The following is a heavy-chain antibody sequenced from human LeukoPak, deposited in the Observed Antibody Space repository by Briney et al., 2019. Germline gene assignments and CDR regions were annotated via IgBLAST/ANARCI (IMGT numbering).Heavy chain of an antibody. CDR2: ISSSSSYI. D-gene: IGHD3-9*01. V-gene: IGHV3-21*01. CDR1: GFTFSSYS. CDR3: ARGYYDILTGYYFEYFQH. Sequence: GGPLRLSCAASGFTFSSYSMNWVRQAPGKELEWFSSISSSSSYIYYADSVKGRFTISRDNAKNSLYLQMNSLRAEDTAVYYCARGYYDILTGYYFEYFQHWGQGTLVTVSS. J-gene: IGHJ1*01.